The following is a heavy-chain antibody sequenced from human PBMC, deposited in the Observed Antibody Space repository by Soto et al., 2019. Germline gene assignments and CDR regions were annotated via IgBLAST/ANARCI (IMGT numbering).Heavy chain of an antibody. CDR1: GFTFSDHY. CDR2: IKNKANSYTP. Sequence: EVQLVESGGGLVQPEGSLRLSCAASGFTFSDHYMDWVRQAPGKGLEWVGRIKNKANSYTPEYAAPVKGRFIISRDDSKNSVFLQMNRHKTDDTAVYYGTQVRLGSSRSSYCWGQGILVTVSS. CDR3: TQVRLGSSRSSYC. V-gene: IGHV3-72*01. D-gene: IGHD6-19*01. J-gene: IGHJ4*02.